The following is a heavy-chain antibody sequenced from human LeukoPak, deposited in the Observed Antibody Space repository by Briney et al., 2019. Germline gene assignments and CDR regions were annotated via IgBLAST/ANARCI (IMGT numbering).Heavy chain of an antibody. CDR1: GCTFTGYY. D-gene: IGHD5-18*01. CDR3: AREAYTAMVTPLGY. CDR2: INPNSGGT. J-gene: IGHJ4*02. Sequence: ASVKVSCKASGCTFTGYYMHWVRQAPGQGLEWMGWINPNSGGTNYAQKFQGRVTMTRDTSISTAYMELSRLRSDDTAVYYCAREAYTAMVTPLGYWGQGTLVTVSS. V-gene: IGHV1-2*02.